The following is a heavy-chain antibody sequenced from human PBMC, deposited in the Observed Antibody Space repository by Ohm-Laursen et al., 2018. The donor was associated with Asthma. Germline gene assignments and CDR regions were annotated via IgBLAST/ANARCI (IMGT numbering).Heavy chain of an antibody. D-gene: IGHD3-9*01. CDR1: GASVGDSTWS. J-gene: IGHJ5*02. V-gene: IGHV4-61*01. CDR2: MSYRGGI. CDR3: ARLDWVQSMFDT. Sequence: SQTLSLTCAVSGASVGDSTWSWSWIRQPPGSELEFIAYMSYRGGINYNPSLQSRVTLSIDTSKNEVSLRLISVTAADTALYFCARLDWVQSMFDTWGQGTLVTVSS.